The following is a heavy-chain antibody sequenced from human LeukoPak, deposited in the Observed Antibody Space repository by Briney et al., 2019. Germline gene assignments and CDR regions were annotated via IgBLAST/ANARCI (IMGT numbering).Heavy chain of an antibody. Sequence: SVKVSCKASGGTFSSYAISWVRQAPGQGLEWMGGIIPIFGTANYAQKFQGRVTITTDESTSTAYMELNSLRSEDTAVYYCASGGGGGERFDYWGQGTLVTVSS. V-gene: IGHV1-69*05. D-gene: IGHD3-16*01. J-gene: IGHJ4*02. CDR1: GGTFSSYA. CDR3: ASGGGGGERFDY. CDR2: IIPIFGTA.